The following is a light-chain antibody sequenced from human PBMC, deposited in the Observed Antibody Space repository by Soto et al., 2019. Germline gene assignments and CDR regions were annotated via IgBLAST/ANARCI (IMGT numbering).Light chain of an antibody. CDR3: QQYNSYSGT. V-gene: IGKV1-5*03. Sequence: DVQMTQSPSTLSASVGDRVTITCRASQSISSRLAWYQQKPGKAPKLLIFQASHLESGVPSRFSGSGSGTEFTLTISSLQPDDFATYYCQQYNSYSGTFGQGTKVDIK. CDR1: QSISSR. J-gene: IGKJ1*01. CDR2: QAS.